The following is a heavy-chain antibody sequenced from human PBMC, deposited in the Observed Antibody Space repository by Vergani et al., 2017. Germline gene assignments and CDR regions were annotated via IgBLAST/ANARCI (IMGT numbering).Heavy chain of an antibody. V-gene: IGHV1-69*12. J-gene: IGHJ6*02. CDR3: ARDRWYYGSATGVSGSNYYYYGMDV. CDR2: IIPIFGTA. CDR1: GGTFSSYA. Sequence: QVQLVQSGAEVKKPGSSVKVSCKASGGTFSSYAISWVRQAPGQGLEWMGGIIPIFGTANYAQKFQGRVTITADESTSTAYMELSSLRSEDTAVYYCARDRWYYGSATGVSGSNYYYYGMDVWGQGTTVTVSS. D-gene: IGHD3-10*01.